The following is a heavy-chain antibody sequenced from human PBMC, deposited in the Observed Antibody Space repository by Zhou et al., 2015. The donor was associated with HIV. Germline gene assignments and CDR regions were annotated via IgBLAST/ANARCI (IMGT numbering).Heavy chain of an antibody. CDR2: MNPNSGNT. J-gene: IGHJ6*03. CDR3: ARVCSSTSCYRGMNFGYYYYMDV. Sequence: QVQLVQSGAEVKKPGASVKVSCKASGYTFTSYDINWVRQATGQGLEWMGWMNPNSGNTGYAQKFQGRVTMTRNTSISTAYMELSSLRSEDTAVYYCARVCSSTSCYRGMNFGYYYYMDVWGKGTTVTVSS. D-gene: IGHD2-2*01. V-gene: IGHV1-8*01. CDR1: GYTFTSYD.